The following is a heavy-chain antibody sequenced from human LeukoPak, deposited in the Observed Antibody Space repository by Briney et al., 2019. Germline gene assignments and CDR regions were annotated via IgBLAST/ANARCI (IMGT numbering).Heavy chain of an antibody. J-gene: IGHJ4*02. D-gene: IGHD2-15*01. Sequence: ASVKVSCKASGGTFSSYAISWVRQAPGQGLERMGRIIPIFGIANYAQKFQGRVTITADKSTSTAYMELSSLRSEDTAVYYCARDRSGYCSGGSCYSSTIPFDYWGQGTLVTVSS. CDR1: GGTFSSYA. CDR3: ARDRSGYCSGGSCYSSTIPFDY. V-gene: IGHV1-69*04. CDR2: IIPIFGIA.